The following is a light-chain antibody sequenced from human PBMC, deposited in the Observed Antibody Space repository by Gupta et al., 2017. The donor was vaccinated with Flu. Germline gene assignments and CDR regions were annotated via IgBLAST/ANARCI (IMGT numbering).Light chain of an antibody. V-gene: IGLV2-8*01. CDR3: SSLAGSNTYV. Sequence: QSALTQPPSASGSPGQSVTIPCTGTSSDVGGHNYVSWYQHHPNKDPKVIIYEVTKRPAGVPDSFSGSKSGNTASLTVSGLQAEDEAIYYCSSLAGSNTYVFGTGTKVTV. CDR2: EVT. J-gene: IGLJ1*01. CDR1: SSDVGGHNY.